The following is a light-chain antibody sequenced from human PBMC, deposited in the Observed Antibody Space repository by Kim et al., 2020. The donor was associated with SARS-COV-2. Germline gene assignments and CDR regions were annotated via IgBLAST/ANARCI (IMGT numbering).Light chain of an antibody. V-gene: IGLV2-11*01. CDR1: SSDVGGYNY. CDR3: CSYAGSIWV. Sequence: PGQSVTISCTGTSSDVGGYNYGSWYQQHPGKAPKLMIYDVSKRPSGVPDRFSGSKSGNTASLTISGLQAEDEADYYFCSYAGSIWVFGGGTQLTVL. J-gene: IGLJ3*02. CDR2: DVS.